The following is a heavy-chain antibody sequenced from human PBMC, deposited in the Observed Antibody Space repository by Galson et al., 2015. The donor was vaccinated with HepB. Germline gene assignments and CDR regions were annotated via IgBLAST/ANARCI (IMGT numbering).Heavy chain of an antibody. J-gene: IGHJ3*02. CDR3: ARVLYSSSWYTPADAFDI. CDR2: TYYRSKWYN. V-gene: IGHV6-1*01. Sequence: CAISGDSVSSNSAAWNWIRQSPSRGLEWLGRTYYRSKWYNDYAVSVKSRITINPDTSKNQFSLQLNSVTPEDTAVYYCARVLYSSSWYTPADAFDIWGQGTMVTVSS. D-gene: IGHD6-13*01. CDR1: GDSVSSNSAA.